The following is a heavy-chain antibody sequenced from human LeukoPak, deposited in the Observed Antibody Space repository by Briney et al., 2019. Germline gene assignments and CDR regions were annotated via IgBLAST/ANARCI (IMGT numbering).Heavy chain of an antibody. CDR3: ARDRWFDT. V-gene: IGHV4-59*01. Sequence: PSETLSLTCTASAGSINGYYWNWIRQPPGKGLEWIGYIYYTGSTNYNPSLKSRVTISLDTSKNQFSLKLSSVTAADTAVFYCARDRWFDTWGQGTLVTVSS. J-gene: IGHJ5*02. CDR1: AGSINGYY. CDR2: IYYTGST.